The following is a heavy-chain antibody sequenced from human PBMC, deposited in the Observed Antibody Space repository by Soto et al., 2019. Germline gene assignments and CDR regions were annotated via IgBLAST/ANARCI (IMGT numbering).Heavy chain of an antibody. V-gene: IGHV4-30-2*01. D-gene: IGHD1-1*01. CDR3: SGWGSAGNGDNWFDP. CDR2: TYHSGNP. J-gene: IGHJ5*02. CDR1: GDTISTGGYT. Sequence: SETLSLTCDVSGDTISTGGYTWAWIRQPPGKALEWIGHTYHSGNPYYNPSLKSRVIISVDRSKNQFSLKVRSVTAADTAVYYFSGWGSAGNGDNWFDPWGQGTLVTVSS.